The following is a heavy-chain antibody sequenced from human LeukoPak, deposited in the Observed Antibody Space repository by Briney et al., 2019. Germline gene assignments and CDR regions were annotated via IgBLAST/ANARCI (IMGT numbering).Heavy chain of an antibody. CDR2: IYYSGST. D-gene: IGHD3-3*01. CDR1: GDSISYYY. Sequence: PSETLSLTCNVSGDSISYYYWSWIRQPPGKGLEWIGYIYYSGSTNYNPSLKSRVTISVDTSKNQFSLKLSSVTAADTAVYYCAREVGGYFDLWGRGTLVTVSS. V-gene: IGHV4-59*01. J-gene: IGHJ2*01. CDR3: AREVGGYFDL.